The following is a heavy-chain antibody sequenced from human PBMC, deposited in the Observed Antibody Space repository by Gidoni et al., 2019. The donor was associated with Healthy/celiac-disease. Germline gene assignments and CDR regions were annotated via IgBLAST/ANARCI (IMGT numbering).Heavy chain of an antibody. V-gene: IGHV4-59*01. CDR1: GGSISSYY. CDR2: IYYSGST. J-gene: IGHJ3*02. CDR3: ARARPRITGNAFDI. Sequence: QVQLQESGPGLVKPSETLSLTCTVSGGSISSYYWRWIRQPPGKGLEWIGYIYYSGSTNYNPSRKSRVTISVDTSKNQFSLKLSSVTAADTAVYYCARARPRITGNAFDIWGQGTMVTVSS. D-gene: IGHD3-10*01.